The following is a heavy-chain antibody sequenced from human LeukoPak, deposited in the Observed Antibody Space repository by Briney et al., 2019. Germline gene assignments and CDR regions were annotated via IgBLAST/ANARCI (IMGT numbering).Heavy chain of an antibody. CDR2: IIPIFGTA. D-gene: IGHD5-18*01. CDR1: GGTFSSYA. CDR3: ARGSIGQLWPAEYFQH. J-gene: IGHJ1*01. V-gene: IGHV1-69*05. Sequence: SVEVSCKASGGTFSSYAISWVRQAPGQGLEWMGRIIPIFGTANYAQKFQGRVTITTDESTSTAYMELSSLRSEDTAVYYCARGSIGQLWPAEYFQHWGQGTLVTVSS.